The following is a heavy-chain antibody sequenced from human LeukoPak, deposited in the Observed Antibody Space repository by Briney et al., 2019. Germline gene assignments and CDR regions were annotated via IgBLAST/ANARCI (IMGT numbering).Heavy chain of an antibody. CDR1: GYTFTSYY. V-gene: IGHV1-69*05. Sequence: SVKVSCKASGYTFTSYYMHWVRQAPGQGLEWMGGIIPIFGTANYAQKFQGRVTITTDESTSTAYMELSSLRSEDTAVYYCARDLSIAAAGTGYFDYWGQGTLVTVSS. CDR2: IIPIFGTA. J-gene: IGHJ4*02. CDR3: ARDLSIAAAGTGYFDY. D-gene: IGHD6-13*01.